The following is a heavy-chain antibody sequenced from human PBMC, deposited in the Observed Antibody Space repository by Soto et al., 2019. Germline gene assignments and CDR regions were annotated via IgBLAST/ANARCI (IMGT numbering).Heavy chain of an antibody. CDR2: IIPILGIA. V-gene: IGHV1-69*02. D-gene: IGHD2-15*01. J-gene: IGHJ4*02. CDR1: GGTFSSYT. CDR3: AIPGLGYCSGGSCRELDY. Sequence: GASVKVSCKASGGTFSSYTISWVRQAPGQGLEWMGRIIPILGIANYAQKFQGRVTITADKSTSTAYMELSSLRSEDTAVYYCAIPGLGYCSGGSCRELDYWGQGTLVTVSS.